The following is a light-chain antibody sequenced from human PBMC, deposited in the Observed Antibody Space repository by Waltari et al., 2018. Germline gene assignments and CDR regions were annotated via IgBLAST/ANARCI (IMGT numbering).Light chain of an antibody. J-gene: IGKJ1*01. CDR3: LQYNSHPWT. CDR1: QGISTY. V-gene: IGKV1-17*01. Sequence: DIKMTQSPSSLYAAAGGKVAITCRESQGISTYLNWYQQKPGKAPKRLIYAASSLESGVPSRFSGSGSGTDFTLIIRSLQPEDFATYYCLQYNSHPWTFGQGTKVEIK. CDR2: AAS.